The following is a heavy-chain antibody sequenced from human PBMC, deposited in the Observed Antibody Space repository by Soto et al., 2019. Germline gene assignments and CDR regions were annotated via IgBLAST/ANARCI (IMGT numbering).Heavy chain of an antibody. CDR1: GFTFRTYN. CDR2: VSSGSSNI. D-gene: IGHD6-6*01. V-gene: IGHV3-21*01. CDR3: ARQYPSSSRHFDH. Sequence: EVELVESGGGLVKPGESLKLSCAASGFTFRTYNMIWVRQAPGKGLEWLASVSSGSSNIYYAASVKGRFTISRDNAQNSLFLQTNSLSAEDTAVYYCARQYPSSSRHFDHWGQGTLVTVSA. J-gene: IGHJ4*02.